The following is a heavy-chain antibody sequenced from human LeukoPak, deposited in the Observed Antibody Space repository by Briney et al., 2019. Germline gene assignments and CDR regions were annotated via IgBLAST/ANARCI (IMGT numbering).Heavy chain of an antibody. D-gene: IGHD5-18*01. Sequence: GGSLGLSCAASGFSFSNYAMSWVRQAPGKGLEWVSGISGSGSSTHYADSVKGRFTISRNNSKNTLYLQMNSLRAEDTAIYYCAKSVDTTMVWNYWGQGTLVTVSS. CDR1: GFSFSNYA. CDR3: AKSVDTTMVWNY. CDR2: ISGSGSST. V-gene: IGHV3-23*01. J-gene: IGHJ4*02.